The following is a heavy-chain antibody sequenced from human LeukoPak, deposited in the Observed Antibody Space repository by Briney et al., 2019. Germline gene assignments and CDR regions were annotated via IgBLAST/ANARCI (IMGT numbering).Heavy chain of an antibody. D-gene: IGHD2-2*01. CDR3: ARGISEARVNARWIHQLARFDP. J-gene: IGHJ5*02. CDR1: GGSISSSSYY. V-gene: IGHV4-39*07. Sequence: SETLSLTCTVSGGSISSSSYYWGWIRQPPGKGLEWIGTIFYTGSTYYNPSLKSRVTISVDTSKNQFSLKLISVTAADTAVYYCARGISEARVNARWIHQLARFDPWGQGTLVTVSS. CDR2: IFYTGST.